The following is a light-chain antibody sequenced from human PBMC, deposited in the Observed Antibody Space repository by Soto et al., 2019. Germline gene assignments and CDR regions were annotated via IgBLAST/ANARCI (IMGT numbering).Light chain of an antibody. CDR2: GAS. CDR1: QTVSSY. J-gene: IGKJ5*01. Sequence: ENVLTQSPGTLSLSPGETATLSCRASQTVSSYLTWYQQRPGQAPRLLISGASRRATGIPDRFSGSGSGTDFTLTISRLEPEDFALYYCQLYGTSPITFGQGTRLEIK. V-gene: IGKV3-20*01. CDR3: QLYGTSPIT.